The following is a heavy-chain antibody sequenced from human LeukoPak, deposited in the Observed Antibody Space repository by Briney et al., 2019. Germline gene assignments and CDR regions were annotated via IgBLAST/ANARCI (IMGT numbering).Heavy chain of an antibody. Sequence: GASVKISCKASGYTFTDYWIGWVRQMPGKGQEWMAVIYPGDSRTRYNPSFQGQVTISADRSINTAYLKWSNLRASDTALYFCACRLLLGTRFEPRGQGTLVTVSS. V-gene: IGHV5-51*01. D-gene: IGHD2-21*01. CDR2: IYPGDSRT. CDR1: GYTFTDYW. CDR3: ACRLLLGTRFEP. J-gene: IGHJ5*02.